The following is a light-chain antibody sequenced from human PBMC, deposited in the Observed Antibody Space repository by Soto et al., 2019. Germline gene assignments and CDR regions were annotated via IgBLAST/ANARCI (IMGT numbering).Light chain of an antibody. CDR2: LGS. CDR3: MQTLQTRIT. CDR1: QSLLHSNGYNY. Sequence: DIVMTQSPLSLPVTPGEPASISCRSSQSLLHSNGYNYLDWYLQKPGQSPQLLIYLGSSRASGVPDRFSGSGSGTDFTLKISRVEAEDVGVYYCMQTLQTRITFGQGTRLEI. V-gene: IGKV2-28*01. J-gene: IGKJ5*01.